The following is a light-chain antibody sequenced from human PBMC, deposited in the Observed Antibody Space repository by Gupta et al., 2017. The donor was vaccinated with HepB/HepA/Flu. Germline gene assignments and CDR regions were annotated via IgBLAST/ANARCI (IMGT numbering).Light chain of an antibody. CDR1: QDISNY. V-gene: IGKV1-33*01. Sequence: DIQMTQSPSSLSSSVGDRVTITCQASQDISNYLDWYQQKPGKAPKLLIYGASSMETGVPARFSGSGSGTDFTFTISSLQPEDIATYYCQQDDNLPLTFGRGTKVEIK. CDR2: GAS. J-gene: IGKJ4*01. CDR3: QQDDNLPLT.